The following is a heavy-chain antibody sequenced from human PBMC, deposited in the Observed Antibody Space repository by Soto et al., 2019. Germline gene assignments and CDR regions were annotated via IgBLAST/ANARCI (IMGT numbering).Heavy chain of an antibody. V-gene: IGHV1-18*01. D-gene: IGHD3-3*01. CDR1: GYTFTSYG. Sequence: ASVKVSCKASGYTFTSYGISWVRQAPGQGLEWMGWISAYNGNTNYAQKLQGRVTMTTDTSTSTAHMELRSLRSDDTAVYYCARGRTIFGVVTIPPGWFDPWGQGTLVTVSS. CDR2: ISAYNGNT. CDR3: ARGRTIFGVVTIPPGWFDP. J-gene: IGHJ5*02.